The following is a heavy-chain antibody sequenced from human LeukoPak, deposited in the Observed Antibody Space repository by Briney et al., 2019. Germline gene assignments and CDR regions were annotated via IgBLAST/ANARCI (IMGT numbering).Heavy chain of an antibody. D-gene: IGHD2-15*01. Sequence: SETLSLTCAVYGGSFSGYYWSWIRQPPGKGLEWIGEINHSGSTNYNPSLKSRVTISVDTSKNQFSLKLSSVTAADTAVYYCARVGYCSGGSCQDYWGQGTLVTVS. V-gene: IGHV4-34*01. CDR1: GGSFSGYY. CDR3: ARVGYCSGGSCQDY. J-gene: IGHJ4*02. CDR2: INHSGST.